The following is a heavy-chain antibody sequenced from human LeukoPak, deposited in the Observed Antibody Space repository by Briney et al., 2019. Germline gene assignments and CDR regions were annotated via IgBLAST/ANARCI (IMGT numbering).Heavy chain of an antibody. J-gene: IGHJ4*02. CDR3: ARPPHPVRGKSGSYYLIDY. CDR2: IYPSDSDT. V-gene: IGHV5-51*01. Sequence: GESLKISCKGSGYRFTSYWIGWVRQMPGKGLEWMGIIYPSDSDTRYSPSFQGQVSISADKSISAAYLQWSSLKASDTAMYYCARPPHPVRGKSGSYYLIDYWGQGTLVTVSS. CDR1: GYRFTSYW. D-gene: IGHD1-26*01.